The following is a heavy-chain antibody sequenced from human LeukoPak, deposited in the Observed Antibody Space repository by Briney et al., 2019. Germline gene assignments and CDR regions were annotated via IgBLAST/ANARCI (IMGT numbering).Heavy chain of an antibody. V-gene: IGHV3-23*01. CDR3: AKAVRSMVRGGGYFDS. Sequence: AGGSLRLSCAASGFSFSNYAMCWVRQAPRKGLGWVSFLCVVGDTRYYAYYVMGRFTISRDNSKNTLYLQMNSLRAEDTAVYYCAKAVRSMVRGGGYFDSWGQGTLVTVSS. CDR2: LCVVGDTR. J-gene: IGHJ4*02. D-gene: IGHD3-10*01. CDR1: GFSFSNYA.